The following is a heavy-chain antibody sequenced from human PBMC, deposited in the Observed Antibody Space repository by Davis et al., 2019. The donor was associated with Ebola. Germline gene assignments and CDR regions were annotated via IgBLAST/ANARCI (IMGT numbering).Heavy chain of an antibody. D-gene: IGHD3-3*01. CDR1: GGSVSSGSYY. J-gene: IGHJ4*02. Sequence: SETLSLTCTVSGGSVSSGSYYWSWIRQPPGKGLEWIGYIYYSGSTNYNPSLKSRVTISVDTSKNQFSLKLSSVTAADTAVYYCASLRTIFGVVITPYFDYWGQGTLVTVSS. CDR3: ASLRTIFGVVITPYFDY. CDR2: IYYSGST. V-gene: IGHV4-61*01.